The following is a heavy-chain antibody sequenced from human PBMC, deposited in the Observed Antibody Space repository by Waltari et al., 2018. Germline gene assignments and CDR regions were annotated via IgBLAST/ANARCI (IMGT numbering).Heavy chain of an antibody. CDR3: AKGQYYYDSSGYSPLFDY. CDR1: GFTFSSYG. D-gene: IGHD3-22*01. Sequence: QVQLVESGGGVVQPGRSLRLSCAASGFTFSSYGMHWVRQAPGKGLEWVGVIWYDGSNKYYADAVKGRFTISRDNSKNTLYLQMNSLRAEDTAMYYCAKGQYYYDSSGYSPLFDYWGQGTLVTVSS. J-gene: IGHJ4*02. CDR2: IWYDGSNK. V-gene: IGHV3-30*18.